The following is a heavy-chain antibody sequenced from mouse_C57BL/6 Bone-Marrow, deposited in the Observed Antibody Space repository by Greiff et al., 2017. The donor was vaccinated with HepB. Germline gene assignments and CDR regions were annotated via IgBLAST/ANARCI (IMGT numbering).Heavy chain of an antibody. V-gene: IGHV5-4*01. CDR2: ISDGGSYT. Sequence: EVQVVESGGGLVKPGGSLKLSCAASGFTFSSYAMSWVRQTPEKRLEWVATISDGGSYTYYPDNVKGRFTISRDNAKNNLYLQMSHLKSEDTAMYYCARGDGNSDYWGQGTTLTVSS. J-gene: IGHJ2*01. CDR3: ARGDGNSDY. CDR1: GFTFSSYA. D-gene: IGHD2-1*01.